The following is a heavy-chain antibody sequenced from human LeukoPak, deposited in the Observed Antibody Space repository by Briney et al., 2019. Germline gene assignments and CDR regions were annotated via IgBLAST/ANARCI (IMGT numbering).Heavy chain of an antibody. CDR2: MNPNSGNT. D-gene: IGHD2-15*01. CDR3: AGETSLGYCSGGSCYSYWFDP. CDR1: GGTFSSYT. J-gene: IGHJ5*02. V-gene: IGHV1-8*02. Sequence: ASVKVSCKASGGTFSSYTISWVRQAPGQGLEWMGWMNPNSGNTGYAQKFQGRVTMTRNTSISTAYMELSSLRSEDTAVYYCAGETSLGYCSGGSCYSYWFDPWGQGTLVTVSS.